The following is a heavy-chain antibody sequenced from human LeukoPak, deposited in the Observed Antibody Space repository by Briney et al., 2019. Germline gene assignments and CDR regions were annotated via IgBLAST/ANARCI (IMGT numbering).Heavy chain of an antibody. Sequence: GGSLRLSCAASGFTFSSYAMSWVRQAPGKGLEWVSAISGSGGSTYYADSVKGRFTISRDNSKNTLYLQMNSLRAEDTAVYYCAKDIGGFIAVAGMGYFDYWGQGTLVTVSS. CDR3: AKDIGGFIAVAGMGYFDY. V-gene: IGHV3-23*01. CDR2: ISGSGGST. D-gene: IGHD6-19*01. J-gene: IGHJ4*02. CDR1: GFTFSSYA.